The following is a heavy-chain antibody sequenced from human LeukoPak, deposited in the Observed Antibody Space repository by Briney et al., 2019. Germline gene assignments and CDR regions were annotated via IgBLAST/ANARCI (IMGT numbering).Heavy chain of an antibody. V-gene: IGHV1-3*01. D-gene: IGHD5-18*01. CDR3: AREDSLQLWRREDY. CDR1: GYTFTSYA. J-gene: IGHJ4*02. Sequence: ASVKVSCKASGYTFTSYAMHWARQAPGQRLEWMGWINAGNGNTKYSQKFQGRVTITRDTSASTAYMELSSLRSDDTAVYYCAREDSLQLWRREDYWGQGTLVTVSS. CDR2: INAGNGNT.